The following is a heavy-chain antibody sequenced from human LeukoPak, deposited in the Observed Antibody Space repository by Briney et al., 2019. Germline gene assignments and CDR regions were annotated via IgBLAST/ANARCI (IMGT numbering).Heavy chain of an antibody. J-gene: IGHJ4*02. CDR2: IYYSGST. CDR3: ARVTQGSSSFFDY. V-gene: IGHV4-31*11. CDR1: GGSFSGYY. D-gene: IGHD6-6*01. Sequence: SETLSLTCAVYGGSFSGYYWSWIRQHPGKGLEWIGYIYYSGSTYYNPSLKSRVTISIDTSKNQFSLKLSSVTAADTAVYYCARVTQGSSSFFDYWGQGTLVTVSS.